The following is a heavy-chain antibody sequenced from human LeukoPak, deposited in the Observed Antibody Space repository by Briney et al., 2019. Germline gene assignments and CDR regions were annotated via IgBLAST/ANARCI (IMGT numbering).Heavy chain of an antibody. CDR2: ISAYNGNT. D-gene: IGHD3-10*01. J-gene: IGHJ5*02. CDR3: ARVGLLWFGELLWFDP. V-gene: IGHV1-18*01. Sequence: ASVKVSCKASGYTFTSYGISWVRQAPRQGLEWMGWISAYNGNTNYAQKLQGRVTMTTDTSTSTAYMELRSLRSDDTAVYYCARVGLLWFGELLWFDPWGQGTLVTVSS. CDR1: GYTFTSYG.